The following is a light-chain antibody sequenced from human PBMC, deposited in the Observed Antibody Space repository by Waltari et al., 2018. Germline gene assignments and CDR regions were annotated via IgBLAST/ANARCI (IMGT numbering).Light chain of an antibody. CDR3: QVWESRSDLVV. V-gene: IGLV3-21*02. CDR2: DDS. CDR1: NIGGKS. Sequence: SYVLTQPPSVSVAPGQTARITCGGNNIGGKSVHWYQQRPGQAPVLDVYDDSDRPSGIPERFSGANSGNTATLTISRVGAGDEADYFCQVWESRSDLVVFGGGTKLTVL. J-gene: IGLJ2*01.